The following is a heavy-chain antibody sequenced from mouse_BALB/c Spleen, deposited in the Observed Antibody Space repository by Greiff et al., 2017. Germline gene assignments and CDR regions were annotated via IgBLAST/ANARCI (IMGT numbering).Heavy chain of an antibody. D-gene: IGHD2-4*01. Sequence: QVTLKESGPGILQPSQTLSLTCSFSGFSLSTSGMGVSWIRQPSGKGLEWLGMIWGGGSTDYNSALKSRLSISKDNSKSQVFLKMNSLQTDDTAMYYCASYDYDDGRFAYWGQGTLVTVSA. J-gene: IGHJ3*01. CDR2: IWGGGST. CDR1: GFSLSTSG. CDR3: ASYDYDDGRFAY. V-gene: IGHV2-6-5*01.